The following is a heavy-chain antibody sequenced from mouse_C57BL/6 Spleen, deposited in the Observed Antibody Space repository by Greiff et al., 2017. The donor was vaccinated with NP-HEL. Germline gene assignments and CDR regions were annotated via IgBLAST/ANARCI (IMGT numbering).Heavy chain of an antibody. V-gene: IGHV1-15*01. Sequence: VQLQQSGAELVRPGASVTLSCKASGYTFTDYEMHWVKQTPVHGLAWIGAIDPETGGTAYNQKFKGKAILTADKSSSTAYMELRSLTSEDSAVYYCTSEGWVERAWFAYWGQGTLVTVSA. CDR1: GYTFTDYE. CDR3: TSEGWVERAWFAY. D-gene: IGHD1-1*01. J-gene: IGHJ3*01. CDR2: IDPETGGT.